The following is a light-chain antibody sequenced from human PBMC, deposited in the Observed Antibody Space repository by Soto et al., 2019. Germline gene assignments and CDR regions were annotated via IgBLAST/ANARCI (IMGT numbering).Light chain of an antibody. J-gene: IGLJ1*01. CDR1: SSDVGSYNL. Sequence: QSALTQPASVSGSPGQSITISCTGTSSDVGSYNLVSWYQQHPGKAPKLNIYEDSKRPSGVSNRFSGSKSGNTASLTISGLQTEDEADYYCCSYADSSTYVFGTGTKVTVL. CDR3: CSYADSSTYV. CDR2: EDS. V-gene: IGLV2-23*01.